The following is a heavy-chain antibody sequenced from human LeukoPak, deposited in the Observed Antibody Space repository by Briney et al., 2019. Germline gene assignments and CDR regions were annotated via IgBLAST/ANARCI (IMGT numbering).Heavy chain of an antibody. V-gene: IGHV3-53*01. CDR3: AVKTTFWY. CDR2: IYSGGST. J-gene: IGHJ4*02. Sequence: GGSLRLSCAASGFTFSSYAMTWVRQAPGKGLEWVSVIYSGGSTYYADSVKGRFTISRDNSKNTLYLQMNSLRAEDTAVYYCAVKTTFWYWGQGTLVTVSS. CDR1: GFTFSSYA. D-gene: IGHD3-3*01.